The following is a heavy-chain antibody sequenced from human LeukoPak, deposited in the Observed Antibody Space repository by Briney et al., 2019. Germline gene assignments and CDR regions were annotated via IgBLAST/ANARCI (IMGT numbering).Heavy chain of an antibody. CDR2: IYYSGTT. CDR3: ARPYYGDTAYYFDY. V-gene: IGHV4-4*02. Sequence: PSDTLSLTCTISGASITSISWWSWARQPPGEGLGWIGQIYYSGTTDYNPSLESRVTISLDKSKSQFFLKLNSVTAADTAVYYCARPYYGDTAYYFDYWGQGILVTVSS. CDR1: GASITSISW. J-gene: IGHJ4*02. D-gene: IGHD4-17*01.